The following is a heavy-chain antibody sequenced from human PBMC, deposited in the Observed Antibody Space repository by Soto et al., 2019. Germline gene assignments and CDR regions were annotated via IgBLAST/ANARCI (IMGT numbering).Heavy chain of an antibody. CDR3: ARSIVVVTPLDY. Sequence: QVQLVQSGAEEKKPGASVKVSCKASGYTFTSYAMHWVRQAPGQRLEWMGWINAGNGNTKYSQKFQGRVTITRDTSPSTAYMELSSLRSADTAVSYCARSIVVVTPLDYWGQGTLVTVSS. V-gene: IGHV1-3*05. J-gene: IGHJ4*02. CDR1: GYTFTSYA. CDR2: INAGNGNT. D-gene: IGHD2-21*02.